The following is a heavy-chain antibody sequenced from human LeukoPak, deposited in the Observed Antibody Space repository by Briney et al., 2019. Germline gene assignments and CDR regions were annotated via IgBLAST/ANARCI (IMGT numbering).Heavy chain of an antibody. Sequence: SEALSLTCTVSGGSISSYYWSWIRQPPGKGLEWIGYIYYSGSTNYNPSLKSRVTISVDTSKNQFSLKLSSVTAADTAVYYCARNKYSSGWYLDYWGQGTLVTVSS. CDR2: IYYSGST. CDR3: ARNKYSSGWYLDY. D-gene: IGHD6-19*01. J-gene: IGHJ4*02. CDR1: GGSISSYY. V-gene: IGHV4-59*08.